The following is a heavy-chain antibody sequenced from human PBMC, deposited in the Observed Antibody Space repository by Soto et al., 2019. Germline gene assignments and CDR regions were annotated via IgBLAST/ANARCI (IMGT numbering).Heavy chain of an antibody. J-gene: IGHJ5*02. V-gene: IGHV4-39*01. CDR2: IYYSGST. Sequence: SVTLSLTCTVSGGSISSSSYYWGWIRQPPGKGLEWIGSIYYSGSTYYNPSLKSRVTISVDTSKNQFSLKLSSVTAADTAVYYCARHSNQPFFDPWGQGTLVTVSS. CDR3: ARHSNQPFFDP. CDR1: GGSISSSSYY.